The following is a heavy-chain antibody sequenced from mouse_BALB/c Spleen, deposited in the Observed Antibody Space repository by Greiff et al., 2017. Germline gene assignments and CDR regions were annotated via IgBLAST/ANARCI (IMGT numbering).Heavy chain of an antibody. CDR1: GFTFSSFG. CDR3: AREDYFDD. CDR2: ISSGSSTI. V-gene: IGHV5-17*02. Sequence: EVKLVESGGGLVQPGGSRKLSCAASGFTFSSFGMHWVRQAPEKGLEWVAYISSGSSTIYYADTVKGRFTISRDNPKNTLFLQMTSLRSEDTAMYYCAREDYFDDWGQGTTLTVSS. J-gene: IGHJ2*01.